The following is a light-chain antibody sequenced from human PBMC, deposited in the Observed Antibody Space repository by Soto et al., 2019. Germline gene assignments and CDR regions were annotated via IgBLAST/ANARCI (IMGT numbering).Light chain of an antibody. Sequence: DIQMTQSPSTLSASVGDRVTITFXASQSISSWLAWYQQKPGKAPKLLIYDASSLESGVPSRFSGSGSGTEFTLTISSLQPDDFATYYCQQYNSYTWTFGQGTKVDIK. CDR2: DAS. V-gene: IGKV1-5*01. J-gene: IGKJ1*01. CDR3: QQYNSYTWT. CDR1: QSISSW.